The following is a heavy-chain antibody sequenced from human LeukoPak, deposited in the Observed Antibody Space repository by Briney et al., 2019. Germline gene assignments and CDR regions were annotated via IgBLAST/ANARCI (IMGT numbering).Heavy chain of an antibody. CDR1: GGSISSSSYY. D-gene: IGHD4-17*01. J-gene: IGHJ4*02. V-gene: IGHV4-39*07. CDR2: IYYSGST. Sequence: SETLSLTCTVSGGSISSSSYYWGWIRQPPGKGLEWIGSIYYSGSTNYNPSLKSRVAISVDTSKNQFSLKLSSVTAADTAVYYCASHSGDMEGYWGQGTLVTVSS. CDR3: ASHSGDMEGY.